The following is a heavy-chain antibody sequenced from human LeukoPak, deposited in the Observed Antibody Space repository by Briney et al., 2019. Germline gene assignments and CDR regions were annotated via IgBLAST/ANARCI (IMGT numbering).Heavy chain of an antibody. D-gene: IGHD7-27*01. CDR1: GGSISSSSYY. Sequence: SETLSLTCTVSGGSISSSSYYRGWIRQPPGKGLEWIGSIYYSGSTYYNPSLKSRVTISVDTSQNQLSLRLSSVTAADTAVYYCARTNTVLRFSGDYNWFDPWGQGTLVTVSS. V-gene: IGHV4-39*07. J-gene: IGHJ5*02. CDR3: ARTNTVLRFSGDYNWFDP. CDR2: IYYSGST.